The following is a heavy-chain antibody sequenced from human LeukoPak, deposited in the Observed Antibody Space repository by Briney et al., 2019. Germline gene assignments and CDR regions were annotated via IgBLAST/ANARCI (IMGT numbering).Heavy chain of an antibody. CDR2: IYYSGST. CDR3: ARHHYDSSGYFNY. D-gene: IGHD3-22*01. J-gene: IGHJ4*02. CDR1: GGSISSSSYY. Sequence: SETLSLTCTVSGGSISSSSYYWGWIRQPPGKGLEWIGSIYYSGSTYYNPSLKSRVTISVDTSKNQFSLKLSSVTAADTAVYYCARHHYDSSGYFNYWGQGTLVTVSS. V-gene: IGHV4-39*01.